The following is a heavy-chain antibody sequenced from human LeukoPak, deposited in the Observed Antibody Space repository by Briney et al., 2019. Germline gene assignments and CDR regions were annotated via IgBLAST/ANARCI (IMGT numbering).Heavy chain of an antibody. Sequence: SETLSLTCAVYGGSFSGYYWSWIRQPPGKGLEWIGEINHSGSTNYNPSLKSRVTISVDTSKNQFSLKLSSVTAADTAVYYCARDSTRYNWFDPWGQGTLVTVSS. CDR3: ARDSTRYNWFDP. CDR1: GGSFSGYY. J-gene: IGHJ5*02. V-gene: IGHV4-34*01. CDR2: INHSGST.